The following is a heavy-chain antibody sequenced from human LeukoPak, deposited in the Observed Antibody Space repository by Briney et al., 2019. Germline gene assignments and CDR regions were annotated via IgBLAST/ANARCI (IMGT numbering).Heavy chain of an antibody. Sequence: GGSLRLSCAASGFTVSSNYMSWVRQAPGKGLEWVSAISGSGGSTYYADSVKGRFTISRDNSKNTLYLQMNSLRAEDTAVYYCAKDLSFIAVAGTVVYWGQGTLVTVSS. J-gene: IGHJ4*02. CDR1: GFTVSSNY. V-gene: IGHV3-23*01. CDR2: ISGSGGST. D-gene: IGHD6-19*01. CDR3: AKDLSFIAVAGTVVY.